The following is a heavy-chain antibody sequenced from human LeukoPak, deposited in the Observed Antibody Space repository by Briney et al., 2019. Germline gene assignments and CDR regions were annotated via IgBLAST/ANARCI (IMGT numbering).Heavy chain of an antibody. D-gene: IGHD4-17*01. Sequence: GGSLRLSCAASGFTFDDYAMRWVRQAPGKGLEWVSGISWNSGSIGYADSVKGRFTISRDNAKNSLYLQMNSLRAEDTALYYCAKFSGADAFDIWGQGTMVTVSS. J-gene: IGHJ3*02. CDR2: ISWNSGSI. V-gene: IGHV3-9*01. CDR1: GFTFDDYA. CDR3: AKFSGADAFDI.